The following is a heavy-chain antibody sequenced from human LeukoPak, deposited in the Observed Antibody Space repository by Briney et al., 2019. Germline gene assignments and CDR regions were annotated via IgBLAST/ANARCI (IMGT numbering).Heavy chain of an antibody. J-gene: IGHJ4*02. V-gene: IGHV3-66*01. Sequence: PGGSLRLSCAASGFTVSSNYMNWVRQVPGKGLEWVSVIYSGGSTYYADSVKGRFTISRDNSKNTLYLQMNSLRAEDTAEYYCARGQRYSTGWYYFDYWGQGTLVTVSS. CDR2: IYSGGST. D-gene: IGHD6-19*01. CDR3: ARGQRYSTGWYYFDY. CDR1: GFTVSSNY.